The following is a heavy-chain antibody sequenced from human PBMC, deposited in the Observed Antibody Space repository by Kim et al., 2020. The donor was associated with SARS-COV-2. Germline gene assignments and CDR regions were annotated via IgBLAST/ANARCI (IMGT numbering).Heavy chain of an antibody. CDR1: GFTFSSYS. CDR2: ISSSSSTI. J-gene: IGHJ4*02. V-gene: IGHV3-48*04. D-gene: IGHD3-10*01. CDR3: ARDRITMVRGASRY. Sequence: GGSLRLSCAASGFTFSSYSMNWVRQAPGKGLEWVSYISSSSSTIYYADSVKGRFTISRDNAKNSLYLQMNSLRAEDTSVYYCARDRITMVRGASRYWGQGTLVTGSS.